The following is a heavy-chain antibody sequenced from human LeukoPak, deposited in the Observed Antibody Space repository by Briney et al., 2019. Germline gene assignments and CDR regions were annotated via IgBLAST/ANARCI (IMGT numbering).Heavy chain of an antibody. Sequence: SVKVSCKASGGTFSSYAISWVRQAPGQGLEWMGGIIPIFGTTNYAQKFQGRVTITADKSTSTAYMELSSLRSEDTAVYYCARDPGDGGNSDAFDIWGQGTMVTVSS. CDR1: GGTFSSYA. CDR2: IIPIFGTT. V-gene: IGHV1-69*06. J-gene: IGHJ3*02. CDR3: ARDPGDGGNSDAFDI. D-gene: IGHD4-23*01.